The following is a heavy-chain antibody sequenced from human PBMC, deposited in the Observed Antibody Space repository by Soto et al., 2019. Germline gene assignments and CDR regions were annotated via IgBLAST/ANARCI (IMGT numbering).Heavy chain of an antibody. CDR2: INHSGST. J-gene: IGHJ4*02. D-gene: IGHD2-15*01. CDR3: ARRYAPRYSSGNNHFDL. Sequence: QLQLQESGPGLVRPSETLALTCTVSGVSIFSHSYYWGWIRQAPGKGLEWIATINHSGSTYHNPSLKIRVAMSVDTCNNQCSLNLSSVTAADTAVYYSARRYAPRYSSGNNHFDLWGQGTLVTVSS. CDR1: GVSIFSHSYY. V-gene: IGHV4-39*01.